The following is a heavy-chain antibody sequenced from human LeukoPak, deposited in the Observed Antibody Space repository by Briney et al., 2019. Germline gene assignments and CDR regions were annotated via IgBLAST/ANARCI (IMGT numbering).Heavy chain of an antibody. CDR2: TNPSGGST. J-gene: IGHJ4*02. CDR3: ARDLASSGYYWD. Sequence: ASVKVSCKASGYTFTSYYMHWVRQAPGQGLEWMGITNPSGGSTSYAQKFQGRVTMTRDTSTSTVYMELSSLRSEDTAVYFCARDLASSGYYWDWGQGTLVTVSS. CDR1: GYTFTSYY. V-gene: IGHV1-46*01. D-gene: IGHD3-22*01.